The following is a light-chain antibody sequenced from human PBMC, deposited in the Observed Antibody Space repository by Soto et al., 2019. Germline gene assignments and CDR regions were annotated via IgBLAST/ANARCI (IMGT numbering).Light chain of an antibody. Sequence: QSALTQPASVSGSPGQSITISCTGTSSDVGGYNYVSWYQQHPGKAPKLMIYEVSNRPSGVSNRFSGSKSGNTASLTISGLQAEDEADYYCSSYTSSSTPRWVFGGGTQLPVL. J-gene: IGLJ3*02. CDR3: SSYTSSSTPRWV. CDR2: EVS. V-gene: IGLV2-14*01. CDR1: SSDVGGYNY.